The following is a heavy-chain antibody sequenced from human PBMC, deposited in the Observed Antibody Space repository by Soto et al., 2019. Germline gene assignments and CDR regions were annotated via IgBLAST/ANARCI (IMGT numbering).Heavy chain of an antibody. CDR1: GGTFSSYA. V-gene: IGHV1-69*13. J-gene: IGHJ4*02. CDR3: ARAAVTYSSGWYIRADY. D-gene: IGHD6-19*01. CDR2: IIPIFGTA. Sequence: SVKVSCKASGGTFSSYAISWVRQAPGQGLEWMGGIIPIFGTANYAQKFQGRVTITADESTSTAYMELSSLRSEDTAVYYCARAAVTYSSGWYIRADYWGQGALVTVSS.